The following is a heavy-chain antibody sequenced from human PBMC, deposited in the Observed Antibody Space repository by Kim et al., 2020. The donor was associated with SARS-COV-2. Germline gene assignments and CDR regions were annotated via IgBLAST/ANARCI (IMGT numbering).Heavy chain of an antibody. D-gene: IGHD2-15*01. V-gene: IGHV3-7*01. J-gene: IGHJ6*02. CDR3: ARGIEVYCSGGSCYSNYYYYYGMDV. CDR2: IKQDGSEK. Sequence: GGSLRLSCAASGFTFSSYWMSWVRQAPGKGLEWVANIKQDGSEKYYVDSVKGRFTISRDNAKNSLYLQMNSLRAEDTAVYYCARGIEVYCSGGSCYSNYYYYYGMDVWGQGTTVTVSS. CDR1: GFTFSSYW.